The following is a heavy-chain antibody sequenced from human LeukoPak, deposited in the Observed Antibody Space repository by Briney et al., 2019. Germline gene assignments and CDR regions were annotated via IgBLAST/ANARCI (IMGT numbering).Heavy chain of an antibody. CDR1: GGSITDYH. CDR3: ASDYFDRTGYYGFIY. Sequence: SETLSLTCTVSGGSITDYHWICIRQPAGKGLGWIGRLYTSGSTNYNPSLKSRVSMSVDTSKKQFSLRLSSVTAADTAIYYCASDYFDRTGYYGFIYWGQGSLVTISS. D-gene: IGHD3-22*01. V-gene: IGHV4-4*07. CDR2: LYTSGST. J-gene: IGHJ4*02.